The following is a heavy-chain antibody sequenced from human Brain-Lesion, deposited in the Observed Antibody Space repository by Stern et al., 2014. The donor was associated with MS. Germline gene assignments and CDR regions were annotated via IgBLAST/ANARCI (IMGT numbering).Heavy chain of an antibody. CDR2: INRGSDSI. Sequence: EVQLVESGGGLVKPGGSLRLSCAASGFTFSSYNMNWVRQAPGKGLEWVSSINRGSDSIYYADSVKGRFTISRDNAKNSLYLQMNSLRAEDTALYYCARVETPLADFYYYYGMDVWGQGTTVTVSS. J-gene: IGHJ6*02. D-gene: IGHD5-18*01. CDR3: ARVETPLADFYYYYGMDV. CDR1: GFTFSSYN. V-gene: IGHV3-21*01.